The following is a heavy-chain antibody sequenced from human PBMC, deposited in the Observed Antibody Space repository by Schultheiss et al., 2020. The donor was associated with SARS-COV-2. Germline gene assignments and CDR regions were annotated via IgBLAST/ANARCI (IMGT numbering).Heavy chain of an antibody. CDR1: GYSFTSFY. CDR2: INPSGAST. CDR3: ASRYYDFWSGSEPYYYGMDV. J-gene: IGHJ6*02. D-gene: IGHD3-3*01. V-gene: IGHV1-46*01. Sequence: ASVKVSCKASGYSFTSFYMHWVRQAPGQGLDWMGIINPSGASTSYAQKFQGRVTMTRDTSTSTVYLELSSLRSEDTAVYYCASRYYDFWSGSEPYYYGMDVWGQGTTVTVSS.